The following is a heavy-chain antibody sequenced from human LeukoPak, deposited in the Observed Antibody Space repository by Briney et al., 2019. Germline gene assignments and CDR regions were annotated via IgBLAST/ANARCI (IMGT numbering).Heavy chain of an antibody. J-gene: IGHJ4*02. CDR3: ARRAVTAMVLGDFDY. D-gene: IGHD5-18*01. V-gene: IGHV5-51*01. Sequence: GESLKISCKGSGYSFTSYWIGWVRQMPGKGLEWMGIIYPGDSDTRYSPSFQGQVTISADKSISTAHLQWSSLKASDTAMYYCARRAVTAMVLGDFDYWGQGTLVTDSS. CDR1: GYSFTSYW. CDR2: IYPGDSDT.